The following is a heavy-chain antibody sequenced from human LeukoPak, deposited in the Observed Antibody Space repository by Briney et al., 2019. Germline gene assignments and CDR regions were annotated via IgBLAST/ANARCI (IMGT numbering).Heavy chain of an antibody. V-gene: IGHV1-69*04. CDR1: GGTFSSYA. CDR2: FIPILGIA. D-gene: IGHD2-2*01. CDR3: ARYVVDCSSTSCYGSSDP. Sequence: EASVKVSCKASGGTFSSYAISWVRQAPGQGLEWMGRFIPILGIANYAQKFQGRVTITADKSTSTAYMELSSLRSEDTAVYYCARYVVDCSSTSCYGSSDPWGQGTLVTVSS. J-gene: IGHJ5*02.